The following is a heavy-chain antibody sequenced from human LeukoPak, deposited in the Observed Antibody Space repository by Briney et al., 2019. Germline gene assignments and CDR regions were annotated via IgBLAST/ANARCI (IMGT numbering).Heavy chain of an antibody. CDR2: IYYSGST. CDR1: GGSISSSSYY. CDR3: ARIGNHNYDSSGS. Sequence: SETLSLTCTVSGGSISSSSYYWGWIRQPPGKGLEWIGSIYYSGSTYYNPSLKSRVTISVDTSKNQFSLKLSSVTAADTAVYYCARIGNHNYDSSGSWGQGTLVTVSS. D-gene: IGHD3-22*01. V-gene: IGHV4-39*01. J-gene: IGHJ5*02.